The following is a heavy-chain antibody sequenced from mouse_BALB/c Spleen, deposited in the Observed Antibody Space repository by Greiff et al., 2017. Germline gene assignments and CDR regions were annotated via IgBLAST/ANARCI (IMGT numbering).Heavy chain of an antibody. CDR1: GFNIKDTY. D-gene: IGHD3-2*01. V-gene: IGHV14-4*02. CDR2: IDPENGDT. J-gene: IGHJ2*01. CDR3: NAVDSSGYV. Sequence: VQLQQSGAELVKPGASVKLSCTASGFNIKDTYMHWVKQRPEQGLEWIGWIDPENGDTEYAPKFQGKATMTADTSSNTAYLQLSSLTSEDTAVYYCNAVDSSGYVRGQGTTLTVSS.